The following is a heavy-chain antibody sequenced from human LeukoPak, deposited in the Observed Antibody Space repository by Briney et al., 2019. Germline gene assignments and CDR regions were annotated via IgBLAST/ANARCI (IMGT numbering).Heavy chain of an antibody. Sequence: SETLSLTCAVYGGSFSGYYWSWIRQPPGKGLEWIGEINHSGSTNYNPSLKSRVTISVDTSKNQFSLKLSSVTAADTAVYYCARDYYDYVWGSCGHYYYYYYMDVWGKGTTVTISS. CDR1: GGSFSGYY. J-gene: IGHJ6*03. D-gene: IGHD3-16*01. V-gene: IGHV4-34*01. CDR2: INHSGST. CDR3: ARDYYDYVWGSCGHYYYYYYMDV.